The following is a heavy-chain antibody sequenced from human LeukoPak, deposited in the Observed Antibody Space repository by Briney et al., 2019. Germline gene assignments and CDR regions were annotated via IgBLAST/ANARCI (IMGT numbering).Heavy chain of an antibody. CDR3: AKGYTAMVKGARGNDAFDI. CDR2: ISWNSGSI. J-gene: IGHJ3*02. Sequence: GGSLRLSCAASGFTFDDYAMHWVRQAPGKGLEWVSGISWNSGSIGYADSVKGRFTISRDNAKNSLYLQMNSLRAEDMALYYCAKGYTAMVKGARGNDAFDIWGQGTMVTVSS. D-gene: IGHD5-18*01. V-gene: IGHV3-9*03. CDR1: GFTFDDYA.